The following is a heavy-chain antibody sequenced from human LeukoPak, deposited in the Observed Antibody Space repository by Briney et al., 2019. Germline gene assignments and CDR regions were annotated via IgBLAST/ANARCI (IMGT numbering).Heavy chain of an antibody. J-gene: IGHJ4*02. CDR3: AKDKGPAPSTVTYFDC. CDR2: ITGRGTNT. CDR1: GFTFSSYA. D-gene: IGHD6-13*01. V-gene: IGHV3-23*01. Sequence: PGGSLRLSCAASGFTFSSYAMSWVRQAPGEGLEWVSGITGRGTNTYYADSVKGRFTISRDNSKNTLFLQIDSLRAEDTAVYFCAKDKGPAPSTVTYFDCWGQGTLVTVSS.